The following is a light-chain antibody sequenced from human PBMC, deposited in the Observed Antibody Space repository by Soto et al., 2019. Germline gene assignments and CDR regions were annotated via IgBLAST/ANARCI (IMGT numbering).Light chain of an antibody. CDR2: ATS. Sequence: EIVMTQSPATLSVSPGERATLSCSASQSVSSSYLAWYQQKPGQAPRLLIYATSTRATGIPARFSGSGSGTEFTLTISSLQSEDFAVYYCQQYNKWPPRTFGQGTKVDIK. CDR1: QSVSSSY. V-gene: IGKV3-15*01. CDR3: QQYNKWPPRT. J-gene: IGKJ1*01.